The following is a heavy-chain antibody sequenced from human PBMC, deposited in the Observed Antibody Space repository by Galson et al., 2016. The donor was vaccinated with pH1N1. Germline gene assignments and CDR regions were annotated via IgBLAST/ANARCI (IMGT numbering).Heavy chain of an antibody. CDR1: GFSLSTSGMR. CDR3: AHAEGGGYDSEGIFCYFYGMDV. D-gene: IGHD5-12*01. CDR2: IYWDDDK. Sequence: PALVKPTQTLTLTCTFSGFSLSTSGMRVSWIRQPPGKALEWLALIYWDDDKRYSPSLKSKSTITTDTSKHQAVLTMTNIDPLDTATYDCAHAEGGGYDSEGIFCYFYGMDVWGQGTTVTVSS. V-gene: IGHV2-5*08. J-gene: IGHJ6*02.